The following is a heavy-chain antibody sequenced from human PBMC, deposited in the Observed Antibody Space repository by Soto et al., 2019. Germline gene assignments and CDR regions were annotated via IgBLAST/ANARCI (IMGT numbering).Heavy chain of an antibody. CDR3: ARDSARYCSGGSCSGMDV. CDR1: GGTFSSYA. J-gene: IGHJ6*02. CDR2: IIPIFGTA. D-gene: IGHD2-15*01. Sequence: SVKVSCKASGGTFSSYAISWVRQAPGQGLEWMGGIIPIFGTANYAQKFRGRVTITADESTSTAYMELSSLRSEDTAVYYCARDSARYCSGGSCSGMDVWGQGTTVTVSS. V-gene: IGHV1-69*13.